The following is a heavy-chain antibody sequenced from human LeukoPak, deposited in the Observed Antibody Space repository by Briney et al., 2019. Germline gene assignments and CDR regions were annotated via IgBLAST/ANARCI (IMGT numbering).Heavy chain of an antibody. V-gene: IGHV4-59*01. D-gene: IGHD2-8*01. CDR2: IYYNGST. J-gene: IGHJ6*03. CDR3: ARGYCTNGVCYTAYYYYYMDV. CDR1: GGSISSYY. Sequence: PSETLSLTCTVSGGSISSYYCSWIRQPPGKGLEWIGYIYYNGSTNYNPSLKSRVTISVDTSKNQFSLKLSSVTAADTAVYYCARGYCTNGVCYTAYYYYYMDVWGKGTTVTVSS.